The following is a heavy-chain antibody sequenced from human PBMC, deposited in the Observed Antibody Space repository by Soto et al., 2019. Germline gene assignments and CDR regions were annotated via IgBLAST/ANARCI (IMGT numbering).Heavy chain of an antibody. D-gene: IGHD3-10*01. CDR3: TSSGSYDIAWFDP. CDR2: IDPDGITT. V-gene: IGHV3-74*01. Sequence: GGSLRLSCAASKFTFSSYWMHWIRQAPGKGLVWASRIDPDGITTYYADSVKGRFTISRDNAKNTLYLQLNSLTAEDTAVYYCTSSGSYDIAWFDPWGQGTLVTGSS. J-gene: IGHJ5*02. CDR1: KFTFSSYW.